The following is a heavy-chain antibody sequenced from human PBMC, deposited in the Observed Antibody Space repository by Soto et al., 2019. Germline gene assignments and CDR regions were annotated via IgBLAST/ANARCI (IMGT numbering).Heavy chain of an antibody. CDR3: ARGETLDYYDSSVFDY. Sequence: ASVKVSCKASGGGDLRDYRTTWVRRAPGQGLEWMGGIIPKLGSANYAQKLQGRVTITTDASTSTAYMELRSLRSDDTAVYYCARGETLDYYDSSVFDYWGQGTLVTVSS. J-gene: IGHJ4*02. D-gene: IGHD3-22*01. CDR2: IIPKLGSA. CDR1: GGGDLRDYR. V-gene: IGHV1-69*16.